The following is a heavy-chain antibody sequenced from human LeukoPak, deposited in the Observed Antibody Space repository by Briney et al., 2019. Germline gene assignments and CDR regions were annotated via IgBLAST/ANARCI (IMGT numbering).Heavy chain of an antibody. J-gene: IGHJ5*02. CDR2: IYYSGST. Sequence: PSETLSLTCTVSGGSISSYYWSWIRQPPGKGLEWIGYIYYSGSTNYNPSLKSRVTISVDTSKNQFSLKLSSVTAADTAVYYCARLRRYCSGGSCYSGFDPWGQGTLVTVSS. CDR3: ARLRRYCSGGSCYSGFDP. D-gene: IGHD2-15*01. V-gene: IGHV4-59*08. CDR1: GGSISSYY.